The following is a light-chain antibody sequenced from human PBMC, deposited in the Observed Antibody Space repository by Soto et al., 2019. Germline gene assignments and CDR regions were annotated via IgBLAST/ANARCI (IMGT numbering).Light chain of an antibody. CDR1: QSINTW. Sequence: DIHMTQSPSTRSTSVGDRVTITCRASQSINTWLAWYQQKPGKAPKLLIFDASNLDSGVPSRCSGSGSETEFTLTISILQPDDSATYYSQQYSSYSRTFGQGTKVDIK. CDR2: DAS. CDR3: QQYSSYSRT. V-gene: IGKV1-5*01. J-gene: IGKJ1*01.